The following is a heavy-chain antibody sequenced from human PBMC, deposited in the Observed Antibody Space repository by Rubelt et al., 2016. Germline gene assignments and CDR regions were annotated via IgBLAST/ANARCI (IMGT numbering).Heavy chain of an antibody. D-gene: IGHD2-2*01. Sequence: SGFTVSSNCMSWVRQAPGKGLEWVSVIYSGGSTYYADSVKGRFTISRDNSKNTLYLQMNSLRAEDTAVYYCARGGGVVVVPAATYFDYWGQGTLVTVSS. CDR3: ARGGGVVVVPAATYFDY. CDR2: IYSGGST. V-gene: IGHV3-53*01. J-gene: IGHJ4*02. CDR1: GFTVSSNC.